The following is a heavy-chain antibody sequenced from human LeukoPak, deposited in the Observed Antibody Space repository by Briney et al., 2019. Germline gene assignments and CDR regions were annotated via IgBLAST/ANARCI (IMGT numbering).Heavy chain of an antibody. CDR1: GGSISTYY. D-gene: IGHD5-24*01. CDR2: VSNGGST. CDR3: AGGGYNFDP. J-gene: IGHJ5*02. Sequence: SSETLSLTCTVSGGSISTYYWSWIRQPPGKGLEWLGYVSNGGSTKYNTSLKSRVTISVDTSKNQCSLNLSSVTAADTAVYYCAGGGYNFDPWGQGTLVTVSS. V-gene: IGHV4-59*03.